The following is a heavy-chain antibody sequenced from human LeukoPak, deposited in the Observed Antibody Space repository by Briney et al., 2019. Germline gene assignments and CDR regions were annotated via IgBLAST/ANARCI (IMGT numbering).Heavy chain of an antibody. CDR2: IYTSGST. D-gene: IGHD4-23*01. CDR3: ATDGGNSYYYYYMDV. CDR1: GGSISSGSYY. Sequence: SQTLSLTCTVSGGSISSGSYYWSWIRQPAGKGLEWIGRIYTSGSTNYNPSLKSRVTISVDTSKNQFSLKLSSVTAVDTAVYYCATDGGNSYYYYYMDVWGKGTTVTVSS. J-gene: IGHJ6*03. V-gene: IGHV4-61*02.